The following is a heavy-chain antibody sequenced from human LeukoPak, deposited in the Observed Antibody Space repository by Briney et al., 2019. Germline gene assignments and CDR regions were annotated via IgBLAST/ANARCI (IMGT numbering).Heavy chain of an antibody. D-gene: IGHD5-12*01. V-gene: IGHV4-59*11. CDR3: ARAGDMVAPVDY. J-gene: IGHJ4*02. CDR2: IYYSGST. Sequence: SETLSLTCTVSGGSISIHYWSWIRQPPGKGLEWIGYIYYSGSTNYNPSLKSRVTTSVDTSKNQFSLKLSSVTAADTAVYYCARAGDMVAPVDYWGQGTLVTVSS. CDR1: GGSISIHY.